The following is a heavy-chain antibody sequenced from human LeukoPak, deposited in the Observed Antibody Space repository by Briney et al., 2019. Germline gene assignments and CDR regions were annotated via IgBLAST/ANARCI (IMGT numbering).Heavy chain of an antibody. CDR2: ISGSGGST. Sequence: GGSLRLSCAASGFTFSSYAMSCVRQAPGKGLEWVSAISGSGGSTYYADSVEGRFTISRDNSKNTLYLQMNSLRAEDTAVYYCAKDRAVYYYIPSGFDPWGQGTLVTVSS. CDR1: GFTFSSYA. J-gene: IGHJ5*02. CDR3: AKDRAVYYYIPSGFDP. V-gene: IGHV3-23*01. D-gene: IGHD3-10*02.